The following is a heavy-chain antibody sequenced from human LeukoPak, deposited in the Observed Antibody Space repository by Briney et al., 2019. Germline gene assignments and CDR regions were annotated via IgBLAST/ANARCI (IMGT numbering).Heavy chain of an antibody. D-gene: IGHD4-17*01. CDR2: INAGNGNT. J-gene: IGHJ4*02. V-gene: IGHV1-3*01. CDR3: ARGRMTTVTTFVY. Sequence: ASVKVSCKASGYTFTSYAMHWVRQAPGQRLEWMGWINAGNGNTKYSQKFQGRVTITRDTSASTAYMELSSLRSEDTGVYYCARGRMTTVTTFVYWGQGTLVTVSS. CDR1: GYTFTSYA.